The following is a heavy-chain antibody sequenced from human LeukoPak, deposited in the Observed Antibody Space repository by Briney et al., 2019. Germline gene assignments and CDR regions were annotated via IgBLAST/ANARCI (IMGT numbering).Heavy chain of an antibody. CDR3: ARGSTSTLYYYYGMDV. V-gene: IGHV4-34*01. D-gene: IGHD2-2*01. CDR1: GGSFSGYY. CDR2: INHSGST. J-gene: IGHJ6*02. Sequence: SETLSLTCAVYGGSFSGYYWSWIRQPPGKGLEWIGEINHSGSTNCNPSLKSRVTISVDTSKNQFSLKLSSVTAADTAVYYCARGSTSTLYYYYGMDVWGQGTTVTVSS.